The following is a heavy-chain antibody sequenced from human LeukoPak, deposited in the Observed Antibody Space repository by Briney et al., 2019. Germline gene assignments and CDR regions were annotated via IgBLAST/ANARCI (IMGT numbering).Heavy chain of an antibody. D-gene: IGHD3-3*01. CDR2: IYDIGTT. Sequence: SETLSLTCAVYGGSFSGYYWSWIRQPPGKGLEWIGYIYDIGTTNYNPSLKSRVTISVDTSKNQFSLKLSSVTAADTAVYYCARATEFRRYGGVRYYDFWSGPDYFDYWGQGTLVTVSS. V-gene: IGHV4-59*01. CDR1: GGSFSGYY. J-gene: IGHJ4*02. CDR3: ARATEFRRYGGVRYYDFWSGPDYFDY.